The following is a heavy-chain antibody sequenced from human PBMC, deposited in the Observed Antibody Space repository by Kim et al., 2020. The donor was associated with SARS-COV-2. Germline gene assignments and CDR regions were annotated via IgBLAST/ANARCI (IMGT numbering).Heavy chain of an antibody. Sequence: GGSLRLSCAASGFTFSSYAMHWVRQAPGKGLEWVAVISYDGSNKYYADSVKGRFTISRDNSKNTLYLQMNSLRAEDTAVYYCARGKGSVPLYPAHRYCSSTSCYTLEDYYYGMDVWGQGTTVTVSS. CDR1: GFTFSSYA. V-gene: IGHV3-30*04. CDR3: ARGKGSVPLYPAHRYCSSTSCYTLEDYYYGMDV. J-gene: IGHJ6*02. D-gene: IGHD2-2*02. CDR2: ISYDGSNK.